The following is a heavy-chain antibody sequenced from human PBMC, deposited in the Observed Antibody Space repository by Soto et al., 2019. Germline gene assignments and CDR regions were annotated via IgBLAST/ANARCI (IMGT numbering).Heavy chain of an antibody. CDR1: GYTFTGYY. CDR3: ARERYQVISDGMDV. Sequence: QVQLVQSGAEVKTPGASVRVSCKASGYTFTGYYIHWVREAPGQGLEWMGWINPQTGGTSYAQKFQGRVPLSRDTSSNTAYLELSRLTFDDAAVYFCARERYQVISDGMDVWGQGTTVTVSS. V-gene: IGHV1-2*02. J-gene: IGHJ6*02. CDR2: INPQTGGT. D-gene: IGHD2-2*01.